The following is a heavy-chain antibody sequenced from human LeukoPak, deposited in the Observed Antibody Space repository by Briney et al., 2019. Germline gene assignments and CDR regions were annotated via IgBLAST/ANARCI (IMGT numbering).Heavy chain of an antibody. D-gene: IGHD2-2*01. Sequence: GASVKVSCKATGFNLRTYGFTWVRQAPGQGLDWMGWISGHNGNTKYAEKVQGRVTMTTDTFTSTVYMELRSLRSDDTAVYYCAKSLCTSNSCYWGGDYFYYGMDVWGQGTTVTVSS. V-gene: IGHV1-18*01. CDR2: ISGHNGNT. CDR3: AKSLCTSNSCYWGGDYFYYGMDV. J-gene: IGHJ6*02. CDR1: GFNLRTYG.